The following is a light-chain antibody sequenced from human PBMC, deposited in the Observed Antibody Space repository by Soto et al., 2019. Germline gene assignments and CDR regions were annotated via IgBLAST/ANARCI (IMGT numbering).Light chain of an antibody. V-gene: IGKV4-1*01. J-gene: IGKJ5*01. CDR2: WAS. CDR3: QQYYNTPIT. CDR1: QSVLYSSNNKNY. Sequence: DIVMTQSPDSLAVSLGERATINCKPSQSVLYSSNNKNYLAWYQQKPGQPPKLLIYWASTRASGVPDRFSGSGSGTDFTLTISSLQAEDGAVYYCQQYYNTPITFGQGTRLEIK.